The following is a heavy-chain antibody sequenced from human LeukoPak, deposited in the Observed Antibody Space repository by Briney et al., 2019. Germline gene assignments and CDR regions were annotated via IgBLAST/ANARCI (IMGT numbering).Heavy chain of an antibody. V-gene: IGHV3-7*01. CDR1: GFTFSTYW. D-gene: IGHD6-19*01. J-gene: IGHJ4*02. CDR2: IKQDGSVK. Sequence: GGSLRLSCAASGFTFSTYWMSWVRQAPGKGLEWVANIKQDGSVKYYVDPVKGRFTISRENAENSLYLQMNSLRAEDTAVYYCARWVSGWSYWGQGTLVTVSS. CDR3: ARWVSGWSY.